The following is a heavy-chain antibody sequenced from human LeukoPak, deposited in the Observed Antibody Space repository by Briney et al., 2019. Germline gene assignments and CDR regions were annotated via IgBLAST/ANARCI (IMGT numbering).Heavy chain of an antibody. Sequence: SETLSLTCTVSGGSISSSSYYWGWIRQPPGKGLEWIGSIYYSGSTYYNPSLKSRVTISVDASKNQFSLKLSSVTAADTAVYYCARQYAARGVDRIAAAGRIDYRGQGTLVTVSS. CDR2: IYYSGST. CDR3: ARQYAARGVDRIAAAGRIDY. CDR1: GGSISSSSYY. J-gene: IGHJ4*02. D-gene: IGHD6-13*01. V-gene: IGHV4-39*01.